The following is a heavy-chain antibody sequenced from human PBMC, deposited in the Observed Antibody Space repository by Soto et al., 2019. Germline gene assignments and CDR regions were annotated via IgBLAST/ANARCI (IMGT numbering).Heavy chain of an antibody. D-gene: IGHD3-22*01. V-gene: IGHV4-59*01. CDR2: IYYSGST. J-gene: IGHJ1*01. CDR1: GGSISSYY. CDR3: ARGGVYYDSSGYYPPAPGYFQH. Sequence: PSETLSLTCTVSGGSISSYYWSWIRQPPGKGLEWIGYIYYSGSTNYNPSLKSRVTISVDTSKSQFSLKLSSVTAADTAVYYCARGGVYYDSSGYYPPAPGYFQHWGQGTLVTVSS.